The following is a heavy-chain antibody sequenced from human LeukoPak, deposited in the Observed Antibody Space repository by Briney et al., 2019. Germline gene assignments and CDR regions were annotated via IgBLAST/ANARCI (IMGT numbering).Heavy chain of an antibody. CDR3: TTEGDYDILTGYYF. CDR1: GFTFSSYW. CDR2: INSDGSST. J-gene: IGHJ4*02. V-gene: IGHV3-74*01. D-gene: IGHD3-9*01. Sequence: GGSLRLSCAASGFTFSSYWMHWVRQAPGKGLVWVSRINSDGSSTSYADSVKGRFTISRDNAKNTLYLQMNSLKTEDTAVYYCTTEGDYDILTGYYFWGQGTLVTVSS.